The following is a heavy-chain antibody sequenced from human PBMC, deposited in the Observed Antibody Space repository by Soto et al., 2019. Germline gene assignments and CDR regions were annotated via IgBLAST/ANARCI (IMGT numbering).Heavy chain of an antibody. CDR3: AKDLFEYSSSSRDSS. CDR2: ISYDGSNK. D-gene: IGHD6-6*01. V-gene: IGHV3-30*18. J-gene: IGHJ5*02. CDR1: GFTFSSYG. Sequence: GGSLRLSCAASGFTFSSYGMHWVRQAPGKGLEWVAVISYDGSNKYYADSVKGRFTISRDNSKNTLYLQMNSLRAEDTAVYYCAKDLFEYSSSSRDSSWGQGTLVTVSS.